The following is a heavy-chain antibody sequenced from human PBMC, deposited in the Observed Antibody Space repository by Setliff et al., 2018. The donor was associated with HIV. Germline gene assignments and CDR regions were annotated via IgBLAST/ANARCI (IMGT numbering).Heavy chain of an antibody. J-gene: IGHJ4*02. V-gene: IGHV4-39*07. CDR2: IYYRGSA. D-gene: IGHD3-10*01. CDR1: GGSITTTNYY. CDR3: ARARGPPLPVLDF. Sequence: PSETLSLTCTVSGGSITTTNYYWGWVRQSPGKGLEWIGVIYYRGSAYYNLSFQSRVTLSVDTSKNSFSLHLTSVTAADTAVYFCARARGPPLPVLDFWGPGTLVTVSS.